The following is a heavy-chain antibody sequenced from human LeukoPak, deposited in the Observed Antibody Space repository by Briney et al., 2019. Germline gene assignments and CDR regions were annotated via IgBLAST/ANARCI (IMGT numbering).Heavy chain of an antibody. CDR1: GFTFSDYY. V-gene: IGHV3-11*01. CDR2: ISSSGSTI. CDR3: ARSRPAYSYDY. D-gene: IGHD5-18*01. Sequence: GGSLRPSCAASGFTFSDYYMSWIRQAPGKGLEWVSYISSSGSTIYYADSVKGRFTISRDNAKNSLYLQMNSLRAEDTAVYYCARSRPAYSYDYWGQGTLVTVSS. J-gene: IGHJ4*02.